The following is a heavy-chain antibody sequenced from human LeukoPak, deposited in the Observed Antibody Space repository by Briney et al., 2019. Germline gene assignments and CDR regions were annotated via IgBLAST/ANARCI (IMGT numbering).Heavy chain of an antibody. CDR2: IYSGGST. CDR1: GFTVSSNY. J-gene: IGHJ4*02. D-gene: IGHD1-26*01. CDR3: AREYAGSYYY. V-gene: IGHV3-53*01. Sequence: GGSLRLSCAASGFTVSSNYMSWVRQAPGKGLEWVSVIYSGGSTYYADSVKGRFTISRDNAKNSLYLQMNSLRAEDTAVYYCAREYAGSYYYWGQGTLVTVSS.